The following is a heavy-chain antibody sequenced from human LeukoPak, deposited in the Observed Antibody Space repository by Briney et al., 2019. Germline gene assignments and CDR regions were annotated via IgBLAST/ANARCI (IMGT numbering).Heavy chain of an antibody. CDR2: ISGSGGST. CDR1: GFTFSNYG. J-gene: IGHJ5*02. Sequence: GGSLRLSCAASGFTFSNYGMSWVRQAPGKGLEWVSAISGSGGSTYYADSVKGRFTISRDNSKNTLYLQMNSLRAEDTAVYYCAKDLAAAASSWFDPWGQGTLVTVSS. V-gene: IGHV3-23*01. CDR3: AKDLAAAASSWFDP. D-gene: IGHD6-13*01.